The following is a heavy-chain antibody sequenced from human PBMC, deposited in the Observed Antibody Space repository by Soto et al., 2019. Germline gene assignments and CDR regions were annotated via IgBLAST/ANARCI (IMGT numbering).Heavy chain of an antibody. CDR1: GFTFSSYS. J-gene: IGHJ3*02. Sequence: EVQLVESGGGLVKPGGSLRLSCAASGFTFSSYSMNWVRQAPGKGLEWVSSISSSSSYIYYADSVKGRFTISRDNAKNSLSLQMNSLRAADTAVYYCATPLGLGYCSGGSCSPGSAFDIWGQGTMVTVSS. CDR3: ATPLGLGYCSGGSCSPGSAFDI. CDR2: ISSSSSYI. V-gene: IGHV3-21*01. D-gene: IGHD2-15*01.